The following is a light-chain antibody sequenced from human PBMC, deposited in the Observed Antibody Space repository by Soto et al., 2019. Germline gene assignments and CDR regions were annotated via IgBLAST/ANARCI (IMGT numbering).Light chain of an antibody. CDR3: QQRSNWPPT. J-gene: IGKJ5*01. Sequence: EIVLTQSPGTLSLSPGERSTLSCRASQSISSSKLAWYQQNPGQAPRLLMYGASNRATGIPARFSGSGSGTEFTLTISSLEPEDFAVYYCQQRSNWPPTFGQGTRLEIK. CDR1: QSISSS. V-gene: IGKV3D-20*02. CDR2: GAS.